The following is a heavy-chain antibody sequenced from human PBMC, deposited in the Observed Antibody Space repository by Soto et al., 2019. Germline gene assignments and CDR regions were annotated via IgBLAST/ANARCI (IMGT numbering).Heavy chain of an antibody. CDR2: MYNTGST. J-gene: IGHJ6*02. D-gene: IGHD2-21*02. CDR3: ARDLWGYCGADCYPLDV. V-gene: IGHV4-59*13. CDR1: GGCISRYS. Sequence: SQTLWLTGTVCGGCISRYSLSCIQQPPGLELEWIGYMYNTGSTIYNPSLKSRVTISVDTSKNRFSLKRISVTAADTAEYYCARDLWGYCGADCYPLDVWGQGNTVTVX.